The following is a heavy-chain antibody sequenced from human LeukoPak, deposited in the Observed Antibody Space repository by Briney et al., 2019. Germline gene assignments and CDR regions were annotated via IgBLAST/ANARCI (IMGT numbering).Heavy chain of an antibody. CDR3: ARAGGSTVSHSDY. CDR1: GFPFSSYS. V-gene: IGHV3-21*01. J-gene: IGHJ4*02. D-gene: IGHD4-17*01. Sequence: PGGSLRLSCAASGFPFSSYSLNWIRQAPGKGLEWVSSISSSTSYIYYADSVKGRFTISKDNAKNSPYLQMNSLRAEDTAVYYCARAGGSTVSHSDYWGQGTLVTVSS. CDR2: ISSSTSYI.